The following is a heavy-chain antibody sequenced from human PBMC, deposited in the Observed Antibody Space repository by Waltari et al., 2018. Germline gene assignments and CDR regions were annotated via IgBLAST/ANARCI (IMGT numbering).Heavy chain of an antibody. V-gene: IGHV1-24*01. Sequence: QVQLVQSGAEMKKPGASVQVSCKLSGYSLNDLSIHWVRQAPGNGLEWMGGFDPEEGEIVYAQKFQGRVTLTEDTSSDTAYMDLSSLSSEDTAVYYCATEAYCGADCHFSHYYDYWGQGTLVTVSS. CDR3: ATEAYCGADCHFSHYYDY. D-gene: IGHD2-21*02. J-gene: IGHJ4*02. CDR1: GYSLNDLS. CDR2: FDPEEGEI.